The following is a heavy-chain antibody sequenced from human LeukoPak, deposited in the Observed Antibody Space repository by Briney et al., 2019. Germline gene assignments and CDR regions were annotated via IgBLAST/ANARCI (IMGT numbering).Heavy chain of an antibody. CDR2: INPNSGGT. CDR3: ARVHSSSSSRSGFDP. Sequence: ASVKVSCKASGYTFTSYAMNWVRQAPGQGLEWMGWINPNSGGTNYAQKFQGRVTMTRDTSISTAYMELSRLRSDDTAVYYCARVHSSSSSRSGFDPWGQGTLVTVSS. CDR1: GYTFTSYA. D-gene: IGHD6-6*01. J-gene: IGHJ5*02. V-gene: IGHV1-2*02.